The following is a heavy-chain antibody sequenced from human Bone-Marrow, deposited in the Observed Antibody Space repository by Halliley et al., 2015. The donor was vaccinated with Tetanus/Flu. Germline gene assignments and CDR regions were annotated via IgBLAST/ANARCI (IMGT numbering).Heavy chain of an antibody. V-gene: IGHV3-30-3*01. D-gene: IGHD6-19*01. Sequence: QVQLVQSGGGVVQPGRSLRLSCAASGFTFSSYALHWVRQTPGKGLEWVTTISYDGSSKFSADSVKGRFTISRDNSKNTLFLQMNMLRADDTAVYYCVRDRYNSGWYDPKPFDYWGQGTLVTVSS. CDR1: GFTFSSYA. CDR2: ISYDGSSK. CDR3: VRDRYNSGWYDPKPFDY. J-gene: IGHJ4*02.